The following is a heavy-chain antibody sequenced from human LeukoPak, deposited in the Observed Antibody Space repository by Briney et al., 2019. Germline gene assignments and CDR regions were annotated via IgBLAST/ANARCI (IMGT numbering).Heavy chain of an antibody. CDR2: ITSDSRYM. Sequence: GGSLSLSCAASGFTFSSYNMNWVRQAPGKGLEWVSSITSDSRYMYYADSVKGRFTISRDNAKNSLYLQMNSLRAEDTAVYYCARSNDFWSGSPRWDYWGQGTLVTVSS. J-gene: IGHJ4*02. CDR3: ARSNDFWSGSPRWDY. D-gene: IGHD3-3*01. CDR1: GFTFSSYN. V-gene: IGHV3-21*01.